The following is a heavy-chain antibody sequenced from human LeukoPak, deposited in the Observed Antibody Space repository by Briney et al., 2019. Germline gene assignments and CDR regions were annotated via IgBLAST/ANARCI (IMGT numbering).Heavy chain of an antibody. Sequence: PGGSLRLSRAASGFTFSSYAMHWVRQAPGKGLEWVAVISYDGSNKYYADSVKGRFTISRDNSKNTLYVQMNSLRAEDTAVYYCARDATYYYDSSGYLYWGQRTLVTVSS. D-gene: IGHD3-22*01. CDR1: GFTFSSYA. V-gene: IGHV3-30*04. J-gene: IGHJ4*02. CDR3: ARDATYYYDSSGYLY. CDR2: ISYDGSNK.